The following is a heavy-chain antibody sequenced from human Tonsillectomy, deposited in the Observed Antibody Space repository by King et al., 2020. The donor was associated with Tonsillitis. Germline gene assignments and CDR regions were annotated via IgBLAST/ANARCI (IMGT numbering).Heavy chain of an antibody. CDR2: ISYDGSYT. V-gene: IGHV3-30*03. CDR1: GFTFSSYG. D-gene: IGHD2-21*02. CDR3: ATAGEGGGCYSNY. J-gene: IGHJ4*02. Sequence: VQLVESGGGVVQPGTSLRLSCAASGFTFSSYGMHWVRQAPGKGLEWVTTISYDGSYTYYSDSVKGRFTISRDSSKKKLFLQLNRLKAEDTAVYYCATAGEGGGCYSNYWGEGTLVTVSS.